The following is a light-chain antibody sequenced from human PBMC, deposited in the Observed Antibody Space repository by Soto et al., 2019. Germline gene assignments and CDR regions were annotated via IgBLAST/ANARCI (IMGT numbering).Light chain of an antibody. CDR3: GTWDSSLSGVV. J-gene: IGLJ2*01. CDR1: NSNIGNNY. V-gene: IGLV1-51*01. CDR2: DNN. Sequence: QSVLTQPPSVSAAPGQKVTISCSGRNSNIGNNYVSWYQQLPGTAPKLLIYDNNKRPSGIPDRFSGSKSGTSATLGITGLQTGDEADYYCGTWDSSLSGVVFGGGTQLTVL.